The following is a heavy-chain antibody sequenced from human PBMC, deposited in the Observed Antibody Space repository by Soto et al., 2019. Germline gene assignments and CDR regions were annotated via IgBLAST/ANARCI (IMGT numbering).Heavy chain of an antibody. CDR2: IYHSGST. V-gene: IGHV4-30-2*06. Sequence: SETLSLTCAVSGGSISSSGYSWNWIRQSPGKGLEWIGYIYHSGSTNYSPSLKSRVTISVDRSKNQFSLKLSSVTAADTAVYYCARVGSSYYFDYWGQGTLVTVSS. J-gene: IGHJ4*02. CDR3: ARVGSSYYFDY. CDR1: GGSISSSGYS. D-gene: IGHD6-6*01.